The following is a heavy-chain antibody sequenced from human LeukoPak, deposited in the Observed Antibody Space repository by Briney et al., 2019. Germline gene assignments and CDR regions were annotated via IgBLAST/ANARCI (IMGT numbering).Heavy chain of an antibody. CDR3: VRDSNYHPDC. Sequence: PGGSLRLSCAASGFTFKDYWMHWVRQVPGKGLVWVARIISDGSSASYADSVKGRSTMSRDNAKNTLYLQMNSLRAEDTAVYYCVRDSNYHPDCWGQGTLVTVSS. CDR1: GFTFKDYW. J-gene: IGHJ4*02. V-gene: IGHV3-74*01. CDR2: IISDGSSA. D-gene: IGHD4-11*01.